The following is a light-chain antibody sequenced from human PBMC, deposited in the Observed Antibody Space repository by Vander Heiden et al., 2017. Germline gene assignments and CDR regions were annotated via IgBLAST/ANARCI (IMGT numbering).Light chain of an antibody. V-gene: IGLV2-14*03. J-gene: IGLJ1*01. CDR3: TSFTSSNIYV. CDR2: DAS. CDR1: SNDVGGNND. Sequence: SALTHPASVSGSPGQSVTATGPGTSNDVGGNNDVSWHHKHRGKVPKLLIFDASSRPSGVSNRFSGSKSGNTASLTISGLQADDGADYYCTSFTSSNIYVFGTGTTVTVL.